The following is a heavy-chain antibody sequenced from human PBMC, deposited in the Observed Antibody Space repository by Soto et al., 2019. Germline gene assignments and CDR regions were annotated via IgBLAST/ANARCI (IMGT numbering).Heavy chain of an antibody. Sequence: QVQLVQSGAEVKKPGASVKVSCKASGYTFNSYGLSWVRQAPGQGLEWMGWISVYNGNTKYAQRLQGRVSMTTDTSTNTAYMELRSLRSDDTGVYYCARDGGEAAEPYYYYDAMDVWGQGTTVTVSS. CDR2: ISVYNGNT. V-gene: IGHV1-18*01. CDR1: GYTFNSYG. D-gene: IGHD2-15*01. CDR3: ARDGGEAAEPYYYYDAMDV. J-gene: IGHJ6*02.